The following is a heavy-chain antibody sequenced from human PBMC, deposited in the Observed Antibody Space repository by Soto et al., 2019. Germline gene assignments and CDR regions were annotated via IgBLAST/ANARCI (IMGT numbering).Heavy chain of an antibody. V-gene: IGHV4-4*07. Sequence: SETLSLTCTVSGGSSSSYYWSWIRQPAGQGLEWIGRIYTSGSTNYNPSLKSRFTMSVDTSKNQFSLKLSSVTAADTAVYYCAREPASYSSSFDYWGQGTLVTVS. D-gene: IGHD6-6*01. CDR2: IYTSGST. CDR3: AREPASYSSSFDY. CDR1: GGSSSSYY. J-gene: IGHJ4*02.